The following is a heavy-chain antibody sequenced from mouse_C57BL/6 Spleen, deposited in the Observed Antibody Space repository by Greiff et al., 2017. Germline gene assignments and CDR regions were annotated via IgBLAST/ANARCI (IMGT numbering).Heavy chain of an antibody. V-gene: IGHV5-9*01. CDR3: ARRSSYDAMDY. Sequence: EVKLEESGGGLVKPGGSLKLSCAASGFTFSSYTMSWVRQTPEKRLEWVATISGGGGNTYYPDSVMGRFTISRDNAKNTLYLQMSSLRSEDTALYYCARRSSYDAMDYWGQGTSVTVSS. J-gene: IGHJ4*01. CDR2: ISGGGGNT. CDR1: GFTFSSYT. D-gene: IGHD1-1*01.